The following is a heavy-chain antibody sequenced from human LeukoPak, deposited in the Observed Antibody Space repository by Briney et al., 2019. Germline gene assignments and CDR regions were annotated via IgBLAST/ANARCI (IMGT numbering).Heavy chain of an antibody. J-gene: IGHJ4*02. CDR1: GFTFSSYN. CDR2: ISSSSSYI. Sequence: GGSLRLSCAASGFTFSSYNMNWVRQAPGKGLEWVSSISSSSSYIYYADSVKGRFTISRDNAKNSLYLQMNSLRAEDTAVYYCARDHGAYYFDYWGQGTLVTVSS. V-gene: IGHV3-21*01. CDR3: ARDHGAYYFDY. D-gene: IGHD3-10*01.